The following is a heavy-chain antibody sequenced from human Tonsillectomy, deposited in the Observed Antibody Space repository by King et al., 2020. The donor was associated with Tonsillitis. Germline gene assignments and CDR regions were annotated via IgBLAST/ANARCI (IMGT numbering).Heavy chain of an antibody. CDR1: GGSFSGYY. V-gene: IGHV4-34*01. CDR2: INHSGST. Sequence: VQLQQWGAGLLKPSETLSRTCAVYGGSFSGYYWSWIRQPPGKGLEWIGEINHSGSTNYNPSLKSRVTISVDTSKNQFSLKLSSVTAADTAVYYCSSGPKENCSGGTCYAPYYYYGMDVWGQGTTVTVSS. J-gene: IGHJ6*02. D-gene: IGHD2-15*01. CDR3: SSGPKENCSGGTCYAPYYYYGMDV.